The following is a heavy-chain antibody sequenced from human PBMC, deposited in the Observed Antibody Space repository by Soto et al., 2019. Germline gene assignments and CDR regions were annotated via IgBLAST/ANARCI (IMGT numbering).Heavy chain of an antibody. CDR3: AGLYSSGTTLRNYYYGMDV. CDR2: IYYSGST. CDR1: GGSISSSSYY. J-gene: IGHJ6*02. V-gene: IGHV4-39*01. D-gene: IGHD3-10*01. Sequence: PSETLSLTCTVSGGSISSSSYYWGWIRQPPGKGLEWIGSIYYSGSTYYNPSLKSRVTISVDTSKNQFSLKLSSVTAADTAVYYCAGLYSSGTTLRNYYYGMDVWGQGTTVTVSS.